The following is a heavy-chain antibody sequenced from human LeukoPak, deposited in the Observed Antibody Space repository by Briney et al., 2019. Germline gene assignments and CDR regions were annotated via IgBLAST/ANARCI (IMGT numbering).Heavy chain of an antibody. CDR2: ISAYNGNT. D-gene: IGHD3-3*01. Sequence: GASVKVSCKASGYIFTSYGISWVRQAPGQGLEWMGWISAYNGNTNYAQELQGRVTMTTDTSTSTAYMELRSLRSDDTAVYYCARDHFKELTIFGVVIVMDVWGKGTTVTVSS. CDR3: ARDHFKELTIFGVVIVMDV. CDR1: GYIFTSYG. V-gene: IGHV1-18*01. J-gene: IGHJ6*03.